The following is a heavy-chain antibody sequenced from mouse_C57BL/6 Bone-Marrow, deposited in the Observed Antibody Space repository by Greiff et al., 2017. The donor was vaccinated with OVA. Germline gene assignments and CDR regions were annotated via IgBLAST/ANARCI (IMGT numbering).Heavy chain of an antibody. CDR3: ALITTVVAPYYFDY. CDR2: IDPNSGGT. CDR1: GYTFTSYW. J-gene: IGHJ2*01. V-gene: IGHV1-72*01. Sequence: QVQLKQPGAELVKPGASVKLSCKASGYTFTSYWMHWVKQRPGRGLEWIGRIDPNSGGTKYNEKFKSKATLTVDKPSSTAYMQLSSLTSEDSAVYYGALITTVVAPYYFDYWGQGTTLTVSS. D-gene: IGHD1-1*01.